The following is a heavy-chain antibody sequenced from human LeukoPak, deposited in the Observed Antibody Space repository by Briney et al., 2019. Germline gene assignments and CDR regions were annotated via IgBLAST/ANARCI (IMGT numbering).Heavy chain of an antibody. Sequence: PGGSLRLACAASGFPFSSYDMHWVRQATGKGLEWVSGICIAGDTHYPNSVRGGFTIFRENARNSLHLQMKNLRVEDTAVYYCAKAEPPYYERLDSWGQGILVTVSS. CDR2: ICIAGDT. V-gene: IGHV3-13*01. J-gene: IGHJ5*01. CDR3: AKAEPPYYERLDS. D-gene: IGHD3-16*01. CDR1: GFPFSSYD.